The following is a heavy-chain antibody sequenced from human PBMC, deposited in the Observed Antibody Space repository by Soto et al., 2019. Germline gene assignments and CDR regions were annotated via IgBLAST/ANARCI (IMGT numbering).Heavy chain of an antibody. CDR3: TRGPRPISTGTGAY. CDR1: GFIFKMYW. D-gene: IGHD3-10*01. V-gene: IGHV3-74*01. CDR2: IYNDGTYS. Sequence: GGSLRLSCAASGFIFKMYWMHWVRQSPGKGLVWISRIYNDGTYSDYADSVGGRFTISRDNVNDTLYLQMNNLRAEDSGLYYCTRGPRPISTGTGAYWGQGTQVTVSS. J-gene: IGHJ4*02.